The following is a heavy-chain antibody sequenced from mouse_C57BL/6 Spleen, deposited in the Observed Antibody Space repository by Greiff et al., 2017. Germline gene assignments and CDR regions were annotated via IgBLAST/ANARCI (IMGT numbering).Heavy chain of an antibody. D-gene: IGHD3-3*01. Sequence: QVQLQQSGAELARPGASVKLSCKASGYTFTSYGISWVKQRTGQGLEWIGEIYPRSGNTYYNEKFKGKATLTADKSSSTAYMELRSLTSEDAAVYFCEREGQGADWGQGTLVTVSA. CDR3: EREGQGAD. CDR2: IYPRSGNT. J-gene: IGHJ3*01. CDR1: GYTFTSYG. V-gene: IGHV1-81*01.